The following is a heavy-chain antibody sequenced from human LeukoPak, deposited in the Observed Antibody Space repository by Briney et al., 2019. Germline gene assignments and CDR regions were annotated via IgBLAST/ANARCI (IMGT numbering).Heavy chain of an antibody. J-gene: IGHJ6*03. V-gene: IGHV4-39*01. Sequence: PSETLSLTCTVSGGSISSSSYYWGWIRQPPGKGLEWIGSIYYSGSTYYNPSLKSRVTISVDTSKNQFSLKLSSVTAADTAVYYCARAYYSGGYYYYYMDVWGKGTTVTVSS. CDR1: GGSISSSSYY. CDR3: ARAYYSGGYYYYYMDV. CDR2: IYYSGST. D-gene: IGHD3-10*01.